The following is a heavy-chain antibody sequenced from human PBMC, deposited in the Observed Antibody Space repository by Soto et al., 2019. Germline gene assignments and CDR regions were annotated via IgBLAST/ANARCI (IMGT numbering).Heavy chain of an antibody. D-gene: IGHD2-15*01. CDR2: INPNSGAT. CDR3: ARGIATGQLDP. CDR1: GYRFSGYY. J-gene: IGHJ5*02. Sequence: ASVKVSCKASGYRFSGYYIHWVRQAPGQGLESMGWINPNSGATDYAPKFQDRVIITRDTSASTAYMDLSSLRSEDTAVYYCARGIATGQLDPWGQGTLVTVSS. V-gene: IGHV1-2*02.